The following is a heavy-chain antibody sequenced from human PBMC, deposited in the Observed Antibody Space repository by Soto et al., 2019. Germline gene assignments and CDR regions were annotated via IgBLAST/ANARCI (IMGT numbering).Heavy chain of an antibody. CDR2: ISPYNGNT. V-gene: IGHV1-18*01. CDR1: GYTFSSYH. D-gene: IGHD4-17*01. J-gene: IGHJ3*02. Sequence: ASVKVSCKTSGYTFSSYHISCVRQAPGQGLEWMGWISPYNGNTKYAQKFEGRVTMTTDTSTRTAYMELRSLRYDDTALYYCARDGYGDFWQGALDIWGQGTVVTVS. CDR3: ARDGYGDFWQGALDI.